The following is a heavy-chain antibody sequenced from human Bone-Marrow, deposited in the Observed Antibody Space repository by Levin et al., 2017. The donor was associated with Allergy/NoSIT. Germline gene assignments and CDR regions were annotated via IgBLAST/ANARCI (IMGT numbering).Heavy chain of an antibody. CDR1: GGSINSGDHF. V-gene: IGHV4-30-4*01. D-gene: IGHD3-9*01. Sequence: ASETLSLTCSVSGGSINSGDHFWSWVRQPPGKGLEWIGYIYYSRSTSYSPSLKSRLTISVDTSKNQFSLKLNSVTAAATAVYSCARSGCLAAMTGYYFDAWGQGTLVTVSS. CDR3: ARSGCLAAMTGYYFDA. J-gene: IGHJ4*02. CDR2: IYYSRST.